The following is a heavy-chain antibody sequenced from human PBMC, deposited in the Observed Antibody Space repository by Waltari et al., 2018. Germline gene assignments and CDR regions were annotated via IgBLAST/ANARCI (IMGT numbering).Heavy chain of an antibody. D-gene: IGHD2-15*01. J-gene: IGHJ4*02. CDR2: ISGSGDRT. CDR3: ARDVVVVAASDYFDY. V-gene: IGHV3-23*01. Sequence: EVQLLESGGGLVQPGGSLRLSCGVSGFSFSSYAVSWSRQAPGKGLEWVSSISGSGDRTYYADSVKGRFSISRDNSKNTLDLQMHSLRADDTAIYYCARDVVVVAASDYFDYWGQGTLVTVSS. CDR1: GFSFSSYA.